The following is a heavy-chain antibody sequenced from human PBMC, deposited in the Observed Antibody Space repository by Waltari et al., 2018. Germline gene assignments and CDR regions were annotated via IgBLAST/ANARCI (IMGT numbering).Heavy chain of an antibody. CDR3: ARDRGRGLYLDS. Sequence: QVQLQESGPGLVKPSGTLSLTCAVSGASMTSNSWWSWVRQPPGRGLEWIGQIHRSGKTNYNPALESRVTVSMDTSNNQFSLKVTSATAADTAVYYCARDRGRGLYLDSWGQGTLVTVSP. CDR2: IHRSGKT. D-gene: IGHD1-26*01. V-gene: IGHV4-4*02. CDR1: GASMTSNSW. J-gene: IGHJ4*02.